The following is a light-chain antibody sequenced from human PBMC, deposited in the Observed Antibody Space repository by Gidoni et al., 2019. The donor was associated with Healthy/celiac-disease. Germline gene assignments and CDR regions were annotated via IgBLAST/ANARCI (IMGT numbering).Light chain of an antibody. J-gene: IGKJ1*01. V-gene: IGKV1-39*01. Sequence: DIPMSHSPSSLSASVGDRVTITCRASQSISSYLNWYQQKPGKAPKLLIYAASSLQSGVPSRFSGSGYGTDFTLTISSLQPEDFATYYCQQSYSTPRTFGQGTKVEIK. CDR2: AAS. CDR1: QSISSY. CDR3: QQSYSTPRT.